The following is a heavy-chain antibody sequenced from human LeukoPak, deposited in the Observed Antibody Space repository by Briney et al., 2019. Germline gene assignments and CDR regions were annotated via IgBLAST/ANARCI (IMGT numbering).Heavy chain of an antibody. J-gene: IGHJ4*02. CDR3: ARGRYYDSSGRNYFDY. V-gene: IGHV4-4*07. Sequence: SETLSLTCTDSRGSISSYYWSWIRQPAGQGLEWIGRIYTSGSTNYNPSLKSRVTMSVDTSKNQFSLKLSSVTAADTAVYYCARGRYYDSSGRNYFDYWGQGTLVTVSS. CDR1: RGSISSYY. CDR2: IYTSGST. D-gene: IGHD3-22*01.